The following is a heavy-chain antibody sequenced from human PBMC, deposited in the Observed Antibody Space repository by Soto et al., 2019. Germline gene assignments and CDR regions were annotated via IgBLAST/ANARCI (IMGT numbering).Heavy chain of an antibody. Sequence: QVQLQESGPGLVKPSETLSLTCTVSGGSISSYYWSWIRQPPGKGLEWIGYIYYSGSTNYNPSLKSRVTISVDTSKNQFSLKLSSVTAADTAVYYCARDGGDYVYDYCGQGTLVTVSS. D-gene: IGHD4-17*01. CDR3: ARDGGDYVYDY. J-gene: IGHJ4*02. CDR1: GGSISSYY. CDR2: IYYSGST. V-gene: IGHV4-59*01.